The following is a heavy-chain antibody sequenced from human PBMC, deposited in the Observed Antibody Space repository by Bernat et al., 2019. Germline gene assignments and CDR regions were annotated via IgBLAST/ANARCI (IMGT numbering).Heavy chain of an antibody. Sequence: EVQLVESGGGLVQPGGSLRLSCAASGFIFSSYWMHWVRQAPGKGLVWVSRINSDGSSTSYADSVKGRFTISRDNAKNTLYLQMNSLRAEDTAVYYCARDQGEYYYGSEDAFDIWGQGTMVTVSS. CDR1: GFIFSSYW. D-gene: IGHD3-10*01. CDR2: INSDGSST. V-gene: IGHV3-74*01. J-gene: IGHJ3*02. CDR3: ARDQGEYYYGSEDAFDI.